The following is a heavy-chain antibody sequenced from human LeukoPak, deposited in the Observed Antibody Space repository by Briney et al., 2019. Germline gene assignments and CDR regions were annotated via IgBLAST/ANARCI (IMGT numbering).Heavy chain of an antibody. CDR3: ATDSGSYYPYSDAFDI. J-gene: IGHJ3*02. D-gene: IGHD1-26*01. CDR2: FDPEDGET. Sequence: GASVKVPCKVSGYTLTELSMHWVRQAPGKGLEWMGGFDPEDGETIYAQKFQGRVTMTEDTSTDTAYMELSSLRSEDTAVYYCATDSGSYYPYSDAFDIWGQGTMVTVSS. V-gene: IGHV1-24*01. CDR1: GYTLTELS.